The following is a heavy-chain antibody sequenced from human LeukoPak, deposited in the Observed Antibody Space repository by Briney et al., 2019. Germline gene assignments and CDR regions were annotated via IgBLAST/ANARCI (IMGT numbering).Heavy chain of an antibody. J-gene: IGHJ6*03. Sequence: PSQTLSLTCTVSGGSISSGGYYWSWIRQHPGKGLEWIGYIYYSGSTYYNPSLKSRVTISVDTSKNQFSLKLSFVTAADTAVYYCARGNYDFWSGYSYYYYMDVWGKGTTVTVSS. CDR2: IYYSGST. V-gene: IGHV4-31*03. D-gene: IGHD3-3*01. CDR1: GGSISSGGYY. CDR3: ARGNYDFWSGYSYYYYMDV.